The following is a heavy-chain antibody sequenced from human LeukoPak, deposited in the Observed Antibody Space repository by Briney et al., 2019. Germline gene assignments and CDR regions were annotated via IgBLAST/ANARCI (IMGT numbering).Heavy chain of an antibody. D-gene: IGHD3-10*01. CDR1: GFTFSSYA. CDR2: IKQDGSEK. Sequence: GGSLRLSCAASGFTFSSYAMSWVRQAPGKGLEWVANIKQDGSEKYYVDSVKGRFTISRDNAKNSLYLQMNSLRAEDTAVYYCARRRGLDYWGQGTLVTVSS. CDR3: ARRRGLDY. V-gene: IGHV3-7*03. J-gene: IGHJ4*02.